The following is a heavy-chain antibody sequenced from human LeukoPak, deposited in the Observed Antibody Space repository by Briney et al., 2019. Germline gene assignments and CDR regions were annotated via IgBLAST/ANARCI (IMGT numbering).Heavy chain of an antibody. Sequence: PGGSLRLSCAASKFTFGSYWMHWVRQAPGKGLVWVSRINSDGSRTNYVDSVKGRFTISRDNAKNTLYLQMNSLRAEDTAVYYCARDLGGSPGYWGQGTLVTVSS. CDR2: INSDGSRT. CDR1: KFTFGSYW. J-gene: IGHJ4*02. D-gene: IGHD2-15*01. CDR3: ARDLGGSPGY. V-gene: IGHV3-74*01.